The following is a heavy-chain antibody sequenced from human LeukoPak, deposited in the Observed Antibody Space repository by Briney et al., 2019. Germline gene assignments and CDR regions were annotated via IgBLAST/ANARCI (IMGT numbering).Heavy chain of an antibody. CDR2: IKQDGSEK. Sequence: PGGSLRLSCAASGFTFSSYWMSWVRQDPGKRLEWVANIKQDGSEKYYVDSVKGRFTISRDNAKNSLYLQMNSLRAEDTAVYYCARERYYYDSSGSDFDYWGQGTQVTVSS. D-gene: IGHD3-22*01. V-gene: IGHV3-7*01. J-gene: IGHJ4*02. CDR3: ARERYYYDSSGSDFDY. CDR1: GFTFSSYW.